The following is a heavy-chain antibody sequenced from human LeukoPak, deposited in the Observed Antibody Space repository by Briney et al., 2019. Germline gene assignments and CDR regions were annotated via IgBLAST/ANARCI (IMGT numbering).Heavy chain of an antibody. V-gene: IGHV4-59*12. Sequence: PSETLSLTCTVSGGSISSYYWSWIRQPPGKGLEWIGYIYYSGSTYYNPSLKSRVTISVDASKNQFSLKLSSVTAADTAVYYCARASVVPAATYYFDYWGQGTLVTVSS. CDR1: GGSISSYY. J-gene: IGHJ4*02. CDR2: IYYSGST. CDR3: ARASVVPAATYYFDY. D-gene: IGHD2-2*01.